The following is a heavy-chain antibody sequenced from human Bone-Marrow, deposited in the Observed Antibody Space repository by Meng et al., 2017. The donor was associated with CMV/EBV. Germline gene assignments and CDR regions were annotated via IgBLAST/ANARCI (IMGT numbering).Heavy chain of an antibody. Sequence: SETLSLTCTVSGGSISSDYWSWIRQPPGKGLEWIAYIHNSGRTNYTPSLKSRVTLSVDTSKNQFSLKVSSVTAADTAVYYCARDLEVGATRFDYWGQGTRVTGSS. CDR2: IHNSGRT. CDR3: ARDLEVGATRFDY. V-gene: IGHV4-59*01. D-gene: IGHD1-26*01. CDR1: GGSISSDY. J-gene: IGHJ4*02.